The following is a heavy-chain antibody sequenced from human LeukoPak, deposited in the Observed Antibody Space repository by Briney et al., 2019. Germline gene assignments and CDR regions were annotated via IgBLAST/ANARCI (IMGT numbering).Heavy chain of an antibody. D-gene: IGHD5-18*01. Sequence: SETLSLTCTVSGGSISSYFWSWLRQPPGKGLEWIGYIYYSGSTNYNPSLKSRVTISVDTSKNQFSLKLSSVTAADTAVYYCARAVDTAMAFDYWGQGTLVTVSS. J-gene: IGHJ4*02. CDR1: GGSISSYF. CDR3: ARAVDTAMAFDY. CDR2: IYYSGST. V-gene: IGHV4-59*08.